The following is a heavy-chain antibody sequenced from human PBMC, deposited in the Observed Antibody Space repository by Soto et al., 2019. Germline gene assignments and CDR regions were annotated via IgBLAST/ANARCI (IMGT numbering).Heavy chain of an antibody. D-gene: IGHD1-1*01. Sequence: EVQLVESGGGLVKPGGCLRLSCAASGFTFRNAWMSWVREAPGTGLEWVGRLKSKTDGEKTDYDAPVKHRINIPRDESNNTLYLQINGLQTEDTAVHYCTTRPSLGGWIDAHFDYCGQGTLVTVSS. V-gene: IGHV3-15*01. CDR1: GFTFRNAW. J-gene: IGHJ4*02. CDR2: LKSKTDGEKT. CDR3: TTRPSLGGWIDAHFDY.